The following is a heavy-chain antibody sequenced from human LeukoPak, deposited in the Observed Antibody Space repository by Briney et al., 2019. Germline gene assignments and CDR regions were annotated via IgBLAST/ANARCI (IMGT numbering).Heavy chain of an antibody. CDR1: GVSFSGYY. CDR2: INHSGST. D-gene: IGHD6-13*01. J-gene: IGHJ4*02. CDR3: ARGGSSWYNGPFDY. V-gene: IGHV4-34*01. Sequence: TSETLSLTCAVYGVSFSGYYWSWIRQPPGKGREWIGEINHSGSTNYNPSLKSRVTISVDTSKNQFSLKLSSVTAADTAVYDCARGGSSWYNGPFDYWGQGTLVTVSS.